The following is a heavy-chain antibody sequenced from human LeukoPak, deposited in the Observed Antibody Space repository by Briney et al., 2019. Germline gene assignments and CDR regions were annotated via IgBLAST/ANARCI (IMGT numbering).Heavy chain of an antibody. Sequence: ASVKVSCKASGYTFTSYYMHWVRQAPGQGLEWMRIINPSGGSTSYAQKFQGRVTMTRDTSTSTVYMELSSLRSEDTAVYYCAKSWGSDAFDIWGQGTMVTVSS. CDR3: AKSWGSDAFDI. V-gene: IGHV1-46*01. CDR1: GYTFTSYY. J-gene: IGHJ3*02. D-gene: IGHD6-13*01. CDR2: INPSGGST.